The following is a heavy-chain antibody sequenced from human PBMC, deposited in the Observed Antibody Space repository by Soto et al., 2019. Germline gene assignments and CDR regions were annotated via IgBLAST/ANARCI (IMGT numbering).Heavy chain of an antibody. CDR2: ISYDGSNK. V-gene: IGHV3-30-3*01. Sequence: QVQLVESGGGVVQPGRSLRLSCAASGFTFSSYAMHWVRQAPGKGLEWVAVISYDGSNKYYADSVRGRFTISRDNSKNTLYLQMNSLRAEDTAVYYCARDEGSSGALDYWGQGTLVTVSS. J-gene: IGHJ4*02. D-gene: IGHD6-6*01. CDR1: GFTFSSYA. CDR3: ARDEGSSGALDY.